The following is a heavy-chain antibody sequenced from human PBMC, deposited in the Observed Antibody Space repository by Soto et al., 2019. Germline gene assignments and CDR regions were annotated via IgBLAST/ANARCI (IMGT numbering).Heavy chain of an antibody. V-gene: IGHV3-21*01. CDR1: GFTFRSHS. CDR2: ISSSSSYI. D-gene: IGHD4-17*01. J-gene: IGHJ1*01. CDR3: ARDPPDYGDYIFQH. Sequence: WGSLRLPWAASGFTFRSHSINRVRQNTGKGLEWVSSISSSSSYIYYADSVKGRFTISRDNAKNSLYLQMNSLRAEDTAVYYCARDPPDYGDYIFQHWGQGTLVTVSS.